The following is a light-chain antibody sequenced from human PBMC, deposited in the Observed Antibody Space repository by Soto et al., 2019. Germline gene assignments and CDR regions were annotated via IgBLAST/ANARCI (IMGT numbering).Light chain of an antibody. Sequence: EIVLTQSPATLSLSPGERATLSCRASQSVSSYLAWYQQKPGQAPSLLIYDESNRATGITARFSGSGSGTQFTLTLGSLVSDDFAVYYGQQRSNWPLTFGGGTNVEIK. V-gene: IGKV3-11*01. J-gene: IGKJ4*01. CDR3: QQRSNWPLT. CDR1: QSVSSY. CDR2: DES.